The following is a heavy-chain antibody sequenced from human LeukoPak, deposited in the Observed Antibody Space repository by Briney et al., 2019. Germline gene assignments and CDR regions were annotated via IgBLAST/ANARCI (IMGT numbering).Heavy chain of an antibody. CDR1: GGSFSGYY. J-gene: IGHJ3*02. V-gene: IGHV4-34*01. CDR3: RYYDSSGYYYSYSAFDI. D-gene: IGHD3-22*01. Sequence: SETLSLTCAVYGGSFSGYYWSWIRQPPGKGLEWIGEINHSGSTNYNPSLKSQVTISVDTSKNQFSLKLSSVTAADTAVYYCRYYDSSGYYYSYSAFDIWGQGTMVTVSS. CDR2: INHSGST.